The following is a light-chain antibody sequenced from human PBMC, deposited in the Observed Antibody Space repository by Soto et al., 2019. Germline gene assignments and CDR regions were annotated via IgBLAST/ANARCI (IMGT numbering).Light chain of an antibody. V-gene: IGLV2-14*01. CDR3: SSYTISSTYV. J-gene: IGLJ1*01. CDR1: RSDVGGYNY. Sequence: QSALTQPASVSGSPGQSIALSCTGTRSDVGGYNYVSWYQQHPGKVPKLLINDVSNRPSGVSSRFSGSKSGNTASLTISGLQAEDEADYYCSSYTISSTYVFGSGTKLTVL. CDR2: DVS.